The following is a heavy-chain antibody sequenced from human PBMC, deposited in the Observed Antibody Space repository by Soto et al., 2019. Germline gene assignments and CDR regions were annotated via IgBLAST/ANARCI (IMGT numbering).Heavy chain of an antibody. CDR2: IYHSGST. V-gene: IGHV4-30-2*01. Sequence: SSETLSLTCAVSGGSISSGGYSWSWIRQPPGKGLEWIGYIYHSGSTYYNPSLKSRVTISIDRSKNQFSLKLTSVTAADTAVYYCARGSGYFSSFDYWGQGTLVTVSS. CDR3: ARGSGYFSSFDY. J-gene: IGHJ4*02. D-gene: IGHD1-26*01. CDR1: GGSISSGGYS.